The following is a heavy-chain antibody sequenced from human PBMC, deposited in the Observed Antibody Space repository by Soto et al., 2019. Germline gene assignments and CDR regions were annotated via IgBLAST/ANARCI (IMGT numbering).Heavy chain of an antibody. CDR3: VKVSTFYDILTGYYSTNFFDP. D-gene: IGHD3-9*01. J-gene: IGHJ5*02. CDR2: ISSDGDIT. Sequence: GGSLRLSCSASGFTFSEYSMHWVRQAPGKGLQYVSTISSDGDITYYADSVKGRFTISRDNSKNTLYLQMNSLRPEDTAVYYCVKVSTFYDILTGYYSTNFFDPWGQGTLVTVSS. CDR1: GFTFSEYS. V-gene: IGHV3-64D*06.